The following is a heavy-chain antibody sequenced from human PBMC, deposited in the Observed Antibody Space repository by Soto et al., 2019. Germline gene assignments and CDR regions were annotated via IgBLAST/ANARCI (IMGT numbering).Heavy chain of an antibody. D-gene: IGHD5-18*01. V-gene: IGHV3-30*03. CDR2: ISYDGINK. CDR3: ATDRIYSYDAFDI. Sequence: QVQLVESGGGVVQPGRSLRLSCAASGFTFSTYGMDWVRQAPGKGLEWVAVISYDGINKYYADSVKGRFTISRDNSKNTLYLQMNSLRGEDTAVYYCATDRIYSYDAFDICGQGTMVTFSS. J-gene: IGHJ3*02. CDR1: GFTFSTYG.